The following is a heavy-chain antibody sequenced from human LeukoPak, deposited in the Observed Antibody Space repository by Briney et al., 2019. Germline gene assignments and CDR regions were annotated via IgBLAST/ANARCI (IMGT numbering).Heavy chain of an antibody. V-gene: IGHV1-69*06. J-gene: IGHJ5*02. CDR2: IIPIFGTA. D-gene: IGHD3-10*01. CDR1: GGTFSSYA. Sequence: GASVKVSCKASGGTFSSYAISWVRQAPGQGLEWMGGIIPIFGTANYAQKFQGRVTITADKSTSTAYMELSSLRSEDTAVYYCARDGSGSYYLLLNWFDPWGQGTLVAVSS. CDR3: ARDGSGSYYLLLNWFDP.